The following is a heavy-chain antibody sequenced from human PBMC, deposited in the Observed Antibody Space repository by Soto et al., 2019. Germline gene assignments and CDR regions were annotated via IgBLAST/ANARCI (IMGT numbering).Heavy chain of an antibody. CDR3: ARDGFGQGTRTYYDFWSGYYNYYYGMDV. V-gene: IGHV1-69*01. Sequence: QVQLVQSGAEVKKPGSSVKVSCKASGGTFSSYAISWVRQAPGQGLEWMGGIIPIFGTANYAQKFQGRVTIPADESTSPAYMELSSLRSEDTAVYCCARDGFGQGTRTYYDFWSGYYNYYYGMDVWGQGATVTVSS. D-gene: IGHD3-3*01. CDR1: GGTFSSYA. J-gene: IGHJ6*02. CDR2: IIPIFGTA.